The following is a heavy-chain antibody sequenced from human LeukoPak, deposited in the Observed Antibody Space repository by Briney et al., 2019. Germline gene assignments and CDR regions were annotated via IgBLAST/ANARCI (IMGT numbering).Heavy chain of an antibody. Sequence: ASVKVSCKASGYTFTGYDMHWVRQAPGQGLQWMGWINPNSGGTNYAQKFQGRVTMTRDTSISTAYMELSRLRSDDTAVYYCARDQGVGATISWFDPWGQGTLVTVSS. J-gene: IGHJ5*02. CDR1: GYTFTGYD. CDR3: ARDQGVGATISWFDP. V-gene: IGHV1-2*02. CDR2: INPNSGGT. D-gene: IGHD1-26*01.